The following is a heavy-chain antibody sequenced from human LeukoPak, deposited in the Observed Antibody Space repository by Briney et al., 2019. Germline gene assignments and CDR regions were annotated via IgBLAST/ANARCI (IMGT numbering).Heavy chain of an antibody. CDR3: ARDLGRDGYNYTLFC. CDR2: INPNIVGT. Sequence: ASVKVSCKASGYTFTGDYMHWVRQAPGQGLEWMGWINPNIVGTTYAQKIQGTVTMTRDTSISTAYMEPSRLTSDDTAVYYCARDLGRDGYNYTLFCCGQGTLVTASS. D-gene: IGHD5-24*01. CDR1: GYTFTGDY. J-gene: IGHJ4*02. V-gene: IGHV1-2*02.